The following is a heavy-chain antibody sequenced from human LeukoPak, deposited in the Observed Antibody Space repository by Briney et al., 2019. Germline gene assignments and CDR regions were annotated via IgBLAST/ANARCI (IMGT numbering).Heavy chain of an antibody. CDR2: IKQDGSEK. J-gene: IGHJ4*02. CDR3: ATTSGDYDILTGSNPGY. D-gene: IGHD3-9*01. CDR1: GFTFSSYW. V-gene: IGHV3-7*01. Sequence: GGSRRLSCAASGFTFSSYWMSWVRQAPGKGLEWVANIKQDGSEKYYVDSVKGRFTISRDNAKNTLYLQMNSLRAEDTAVYYCATTSGDYDILTGSNPGYWGQGTLVTVSS.